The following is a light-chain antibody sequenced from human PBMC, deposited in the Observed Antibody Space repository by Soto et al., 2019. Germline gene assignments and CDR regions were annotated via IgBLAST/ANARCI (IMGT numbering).Light chain of an antibody. Sequence: EIVLTQSPATLSVSPGERVTLSCRASQSVDINLAWYQQKPGQAPRLLIYGASTRATGIPARFSGSGSGTEFTLTISSLQPDDFATYYCQQFNSYSPGAFGQGTKVDIK. CDR2: GAS. J-gene: IGKJ1*01. V-gene: IGKV3-15*01. CDR3: QQFNSYSPGA. CDR1: QSVDIN.